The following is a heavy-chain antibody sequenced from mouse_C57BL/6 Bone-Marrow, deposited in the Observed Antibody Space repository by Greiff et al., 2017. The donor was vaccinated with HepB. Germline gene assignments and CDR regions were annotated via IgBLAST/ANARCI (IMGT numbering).Heavy chain of an antibody. V-gene: IGHV1-75*01. Sequence: VQVVESGPELVKPGASVKISCKASGYTFTDYYINWVKQRPGQGLEWIGWIFPGSGSTYYNEKFKGKATLTVDKSSSTAYMLLSSLTSEDSAVYFCAREGYGNYYFDYWGQGTTLTVSS. D-gene: IGHD2-1*01. CDR3: AREGYGNYYFDY. CDR1: GYTFTDYY. CDR2: IFPGSGST. J-gene: IGHJ2*01.